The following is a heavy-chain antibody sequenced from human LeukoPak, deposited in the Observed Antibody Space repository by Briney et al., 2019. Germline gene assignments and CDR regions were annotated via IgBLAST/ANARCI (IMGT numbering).Heavy chain of an antibody. CDR2: IYHSGST. CDR3: ARDAQLRSQYDFWSGYDNWFDP. J-gene: IGHJ5*02. CDR1: GGSISSSNW. D-gene: IGHD3-3*01. V-gene: IGHV4-4*02. Sequence: PSETLSLTCAVSGGSISSSNWWSWVRQPPGKGLEWIGEIYHSGSTNYNPSLKSRVTISVDKSKNQFSLKLSSVTAADTAVYYCARDAQLRSQYDFWSGYDNWFDPWGQGTLVTVSS.